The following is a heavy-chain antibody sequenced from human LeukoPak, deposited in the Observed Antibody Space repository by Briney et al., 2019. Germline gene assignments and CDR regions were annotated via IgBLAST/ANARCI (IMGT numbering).Heavy chain of an antibody. Sequence: SETLSLTCAVYVGSFSDYYWTWVRQPPGKGLERIGEVNHRGTKRYNLSLKSRLTISIDTSKSQFSLKLSSVTAADTAKYYCARSYYYDGFDYSLGFWGQGTLVTVSS. V-gene: IGHV4-34*01. CDR1: VGSFSDYY. D-gene: IGHD3-10*01. CDR3: ARSYYYDGFDYSLGF. J-gene: IGHJ4*02. CDR2: VNHRGTK.